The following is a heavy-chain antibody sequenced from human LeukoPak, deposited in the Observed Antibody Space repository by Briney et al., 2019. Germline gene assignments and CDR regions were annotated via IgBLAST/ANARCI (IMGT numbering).Heavy chain of an antibody. D-gene: IGHD2-21*02. CDR1: GFTFSSYS. V-gene: IGHV3-48*01. J-gene: IGHJ6*03. CDR2: ISSSSSTI. CDR3: VREGGGDPFYYYYYYMDV. Sequence: PGGSLRLSCAASGFTFSSYSMNWVRQAPGKGLEWVSYISSSSSTIYYADSVKGRFTISRDNAKNSLYLQMNSLRAEDTAVYYCVREGGGDPFYYYYYYMDVWGKGTTVTVSS.